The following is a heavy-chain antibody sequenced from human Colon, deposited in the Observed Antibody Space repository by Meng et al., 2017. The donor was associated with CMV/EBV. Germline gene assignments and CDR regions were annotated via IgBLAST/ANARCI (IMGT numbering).Heavy chain of an antibody. CDR3: ARGLASGPYDY. J-gene: IGHJ4*02. Sequence: QEAGPGLVKPPPTPSPTSPVSGGYIRSGVYFWTWIRQSAGKGLEWIGRAYTSGSPNYNSSLKSRATISLDTSKNQFSLKLTSVTAADTAVYYCARGLASGPYDYWGQGTLVTVSS. CDR2: AYTSGSP. CDR1: GGYIRSGVYF. V-gene: IGHV4-61*02.